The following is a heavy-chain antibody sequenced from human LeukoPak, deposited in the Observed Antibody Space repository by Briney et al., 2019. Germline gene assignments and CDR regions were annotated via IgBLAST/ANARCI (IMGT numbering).Heavy chain of an antibody. J-gene: IGHJ4*02. CDR2: IYSGGSP. V-gene: IGHV3-53*01. Sequence: SGGSLRLSCAASGFTVSSNYMSWVREAPGKGLEWVSVIYSGGSPYYPDSVEGRFTISRDNSKNTLYLEMNSLRAGDTAVYYCGKDLAASGWFYFDYWGQGTLVTVSS. CDR1: GFTVSSNY. CDR3: GKDLAASGWFYFDY. D-gene: IGHD6-19*01.